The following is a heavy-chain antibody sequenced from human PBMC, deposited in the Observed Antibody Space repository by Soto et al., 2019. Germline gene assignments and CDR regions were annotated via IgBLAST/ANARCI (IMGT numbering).Heavy chain of an antibody. CDR3: SRAHYYDNPGLPPV. CDR2: ISSSGSPI. V-gene: IGHV3-48*03. J-gene: IGHJ4*02. Sequence: PGGSLRLACVASGVTFSTFEMNWVRQAPGKWLEWVSYISSSGSPIYYADSVKGRFTISXXXAXXSXXLXXDXXRAXDTAVYYFSRAHYYDNPGLPPVGGQGTFVPGSS. CDR1: GVTFSTFE. D-gene: IGHD3-22*01.